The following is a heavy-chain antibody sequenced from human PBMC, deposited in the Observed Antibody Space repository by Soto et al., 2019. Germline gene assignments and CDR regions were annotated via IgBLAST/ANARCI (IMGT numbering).Heavy chain of an antibody. Sequence: GASVKVSCKASGYTFTSYDINWVRPATGQGLEWMGWMNPNSGNTGYAQKFQGRVTMTRNTSISTAYMELSSLRSEDTAVYYCARGPTYYDFWSGYYWPNNYYYYYGMDVWGQGTTVTVSS. CDR3: ARGPTYYDFWSGYYWPNNYYYYYGMDV. CDR2: MNPNSGNT. CDR1: GYTFTSYD. V-gene: IGHV1-8*01. D-gene: IGHD3-3*01. J-gene: IGHJ6*02.